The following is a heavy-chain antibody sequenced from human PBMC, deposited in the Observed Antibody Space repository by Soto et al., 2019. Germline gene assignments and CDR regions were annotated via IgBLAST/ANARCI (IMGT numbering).Heavy chain of an antibody. V-gene: IGHV5-51*01. D-gene: IGHD6-19*01. CDR2: IYAGDSDT. CDR3: ERQHSLDSSVWYN. Sequence: VKISCKGSGYSFSKYWIGWVRHMPGKGLEWMETIYAGDSDTRYSPSFQVQVTMTVDKSSSTAYLHWSSLKASDSAIYYCERQHSLDSSVWYNWGQGTMVTVSS. CDR1: GYSFSKYW. J-gene: IGHJ4*02.